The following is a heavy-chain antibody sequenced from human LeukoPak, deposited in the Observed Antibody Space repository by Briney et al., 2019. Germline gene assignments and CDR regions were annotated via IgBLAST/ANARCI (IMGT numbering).Heavy chain of an antibody. V-gene: IGHV4-59*01. CDR1: GGSISSYY. CDR3: ARAPEGYDYFRRRLEGDGIDV. J-gene: IGHJ6*02. Sequence: SETLSLTCTVSGGSISSYYWSWIRQPPGKGLEWIGYIYYSGSTNYNPSLKSRVTISVDTSKNQFSLKLSSVTAADTAVYYCARAPEGYDYFRRRLEGDGIDVWGQGTTVTVSS. D-gene: IGHD5-12*01. CDR2: IYYSGST.